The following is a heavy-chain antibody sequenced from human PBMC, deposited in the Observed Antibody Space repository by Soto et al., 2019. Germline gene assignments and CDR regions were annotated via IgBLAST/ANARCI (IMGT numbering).Heavy chain of an antibody. V-gene: IGHV3-74*01. CDR2: INTDGSIT. CDR3: ARDTDGPHA. Sequence: GVLRLSCAASGLILSNYKMHWVRQAPGKGLVWVSRINTDGSITDYADSVKGRFTVSRDNPKNTLYLQMNSLRAEDTAVYYCARDTDGPHAWRQGTLVTSPQ. CDR1: GLILSNYK. J-gene: IGHJ4*02.